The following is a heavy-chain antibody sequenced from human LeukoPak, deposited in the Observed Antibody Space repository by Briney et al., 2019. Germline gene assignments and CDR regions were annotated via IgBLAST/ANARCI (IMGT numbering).Heavy chain of an antibody. Sequence: PSETLSLTCTVSGGSVSSGSYYWSWIRQPPGKGLEWIGYIYYSGSTNYNPSLKSRVTISVDTSKNQFSLKLSSVTAADTAVYYCARERVSSWYRIDYWGQGTLVTVSS. CDR2: IYYSGST. CDR1: GGSVSSGSYY. J-gene: IGHJ4*02. V-gene: IGHV4-61*01. CDR3: ARERVSSWYRIDY. D-gene: IGHD6-13*01.